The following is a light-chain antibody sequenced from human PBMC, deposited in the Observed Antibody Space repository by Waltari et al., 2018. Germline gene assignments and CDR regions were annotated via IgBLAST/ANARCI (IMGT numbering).Light chain of an antibody. CDR1: SSDVGTYNL. J-gene: IGLJ1*01. V-gene: IGLV2-23*02. Sequence: QSALTQPASVSGSPGQSITISCTGTSSDVGTYNLVSWYQQHPGKAPKLMIYEVTKRPAGVSSRFSAARSGNTASLTISGLQAEDDADYYCCSYNDGPYVFGTGTKVTVL. CDR3: CSYNDGPYV. CDR2: EVT.